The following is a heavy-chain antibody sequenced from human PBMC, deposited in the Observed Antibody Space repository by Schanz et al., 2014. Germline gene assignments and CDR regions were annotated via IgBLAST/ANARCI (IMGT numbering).Heavy chain of an antibody. J-gene: IGHJ6*02. V-gene: IGHV3-33*08. CDR1: EFSFSSFG. CDR2: ISYDGSSK. CDR3: ARDMTSMGESGFYYYGMDV. D-gene: IGHD1-26*01. Sequence: VQLVESGGGLVQPGGSLRLSCAASEFSFSSFGMNWVRQAPGKGLEWVALISYDGSSKNHADSVQGRFTISRDNSKNTLYLQVNSLRAEDTAVYYCARDMTSMGESGFYYYGMDVWGQGTTXTVSS.